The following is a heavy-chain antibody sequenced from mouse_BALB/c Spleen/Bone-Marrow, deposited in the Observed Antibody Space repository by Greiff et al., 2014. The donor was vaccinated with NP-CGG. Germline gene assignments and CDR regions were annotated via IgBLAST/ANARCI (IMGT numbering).Heavy chain of an antibody. CDR2: ISSGGST. J-gene: IGHJ3*01. Sequence: EVKLVESGGGLVKPGGSLKLSCAASGFTFSSYAMSWVRQTPEKRLEWVASISSGGSTYYPDSVKGRFTISRDNARNILYLQMSSRRSEDAAMYYCAKRGAYGNFWFAYWGQGTLVTVS. CDR3: AKRGAYGNFWFAY. V-gene: IGHV5-6-5*01. CDR1: GFTFSSYA. D-gene: IGHD2-10*02.